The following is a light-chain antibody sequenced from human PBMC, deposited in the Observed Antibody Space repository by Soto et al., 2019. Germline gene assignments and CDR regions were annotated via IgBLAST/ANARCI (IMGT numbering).Light chain of an antibody. V-gene: IGLV2-11*01. CDR2: DVS. Sequence: QSVLTQPRSVSGSPGQSVTISCTGTSSVIGGYNYVSWYQQYPGKVPKLILYDVSKRPSGVPDRFSGSKSGNTASLTISGLQADDEADYYCCSYAGAYSYVFATGTKVTVL. CDR1: SSVIGGYNY. CDR3: CSYAGAYSYV. J-gene: IGLJ1*01.